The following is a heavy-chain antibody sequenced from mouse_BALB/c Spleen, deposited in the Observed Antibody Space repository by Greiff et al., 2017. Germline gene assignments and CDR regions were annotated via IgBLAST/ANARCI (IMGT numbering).Heavy chain of an antibody. J-gene: IGHJ4*01. Sequence: QVQLKESGPGLVAPSQSLSITCTVSGFSLTGYGVNWVRQPPGKGLEWLGMIWGDGSTDYNSALKSRLSISKDNSKSQVFLKMNSLQTDDTARYYCARDWSYEYDDSYYAMDYWGQGTSVTVSS. CDR3: ARDWSYEYDDSYYAMDY. V-gene: IGHV2-6-7*01. CDR1: GFSLTGYG. CDR2: IWGDGST. D-gene: IGHD2-4*01.